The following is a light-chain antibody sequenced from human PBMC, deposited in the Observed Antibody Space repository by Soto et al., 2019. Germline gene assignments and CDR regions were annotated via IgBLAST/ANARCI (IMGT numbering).Light chain of an antibody. V-gene: IGKV1-5*01. Sequence: DIQMTQSPSTLSASLGYRFTITCRASQSISNWLAWYQQKPGKAPKLLIYDASGLESGVPSRFSGSGSGTEFTLTISSLQPDDFATYYCQQYNSYSTFGQGTKVDIK. CDR3: QQYNSYST. J-gene: IGKJ1*01. CDR2: DAS. CDR1: QSISNW.